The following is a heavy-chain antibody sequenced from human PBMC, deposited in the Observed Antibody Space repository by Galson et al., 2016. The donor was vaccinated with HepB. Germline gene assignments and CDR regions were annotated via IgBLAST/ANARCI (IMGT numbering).Heavy chain of an antibody. J-gene: IGHJ3*01. CDR2: FFAGGSS. V-gene: IGHV4-59*01. Sequence: SETLSLTCNVSEYSISRAYFWSWIRQPPGKGLEWIGYFFAGGSSIYNPSLKSRVDISGDPSKDFISLRLTFVTAADTAMYYCARPRRDSAIDAFDLWGQGTPVTVSS. CDR1: EYSISRAYF. CDR3: ARPRRDSAIDAFDL. D-gene: IGHD2-21*02.